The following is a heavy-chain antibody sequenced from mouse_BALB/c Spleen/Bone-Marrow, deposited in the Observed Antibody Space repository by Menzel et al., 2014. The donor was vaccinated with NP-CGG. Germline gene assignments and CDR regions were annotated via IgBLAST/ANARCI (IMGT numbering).Heavy chain of an antibody. CDR2: IDPADGYT. CDR1: DFNIKDTY. V-gene: IGHV14-3*02. D-gene: IGHD4-1*01. Sequence: EVKLMESGAELVKPGASVKLSCTASDFNIKDTYMNWVKQRAEQGLEWIGRIDPADGYTEYDPKFQGKATIIADTSSNTAYLQLGSLTSEDTAVYYCASLTGTFDYWAQGTTLTVSS. CDR3: ASLTGTFDY. J-gene: IGHJ2*01.